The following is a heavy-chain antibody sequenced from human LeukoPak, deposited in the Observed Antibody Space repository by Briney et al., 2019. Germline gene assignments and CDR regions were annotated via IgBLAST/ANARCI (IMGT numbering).Heavy chain of an antibody. CDR2: IYISGST. Sequence: SETLSLTCTVSGGSMSSYYWSWIRQPAGKGLEWIGRIYISGSTNYNPSLKSRVTMSIDTSKNQFSLKVSSVTAADTAVYYCARRGATPDAFDIWGQGTMVTVSS. J-gene: IGHJ3*02. CDR3: ARRGATPDAFDI. V-gene: IGHV4-4*07. D-gene: IGHD5-12*01. CDR1: GGSMSSYY.